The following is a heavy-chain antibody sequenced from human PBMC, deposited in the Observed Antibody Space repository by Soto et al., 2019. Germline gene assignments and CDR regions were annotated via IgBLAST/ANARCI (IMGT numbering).Heavy chain of an antibody. CDR2: ISLYSDGT. D-gene: IGHD2-2*01. J-gene: IGHJ5*02. V-gene: IGHV1-18*01. Sequence: QVQLVQSGGEVKRPGASVKVSCKTSGYTFSNYGITWVRQAPGQPLEWLGWISLYSDGTNYAQKFQGRVSMTTDTSTTTADMELRSLRSDDTAGYYCARVVPGAEAWCGPWGQGTLVTVSS. CDR1: GYTFSNYG. CDR3: ARVVPGAEAWCGP.